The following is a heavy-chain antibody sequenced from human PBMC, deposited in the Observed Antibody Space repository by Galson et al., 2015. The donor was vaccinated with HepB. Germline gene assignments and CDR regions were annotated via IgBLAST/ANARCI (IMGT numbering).Heavy chain of an antibody. CDR3: ATAGDYYDNSAFDY. J-gene: IGHJ4*02. D-gene: IGHD3-22*01. CDR1: GSALSDLA. V-gene: IGHV1-24*01. Sequence: SVKVSCKVSGSALSDLALHWVRQAPGKGPEWMGGFDPEDGDTIYAQKFQGRVTMTEDTSTDTAYMELSSLRSEDTALYFCATAGDYYDNSAFDYWGQGTVVTVSS. CDR2: FDPEDGDT.